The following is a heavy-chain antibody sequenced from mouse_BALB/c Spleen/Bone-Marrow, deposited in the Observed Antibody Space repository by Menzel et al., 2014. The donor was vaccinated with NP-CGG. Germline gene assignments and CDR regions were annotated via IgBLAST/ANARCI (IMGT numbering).Heavy chain of an antibody. J-gene: IGHJ3*01. CDR2: VNPYNGGA. D-gene: IGHD2-1*01. V-gene: IGHV1-19*01. Sequence: VQLKQSGPELVKPGASVKMSCKASGYTFTDYYMDWVKQSHGESFEWIGRVNPYNGGASYNQKFKGKATLTVDKSSSTAYMELNSLTSEDSAVYYCARGNYYGNWFAYWGQGTLVTVSA. CDR1: GYTFTDYY. CDR3: ARGNYYGNWFAY.